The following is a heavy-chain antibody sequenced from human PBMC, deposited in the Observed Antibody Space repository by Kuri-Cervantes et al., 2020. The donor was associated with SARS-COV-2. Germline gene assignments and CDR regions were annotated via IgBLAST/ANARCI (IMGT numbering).Heavy chain of an antibody. Sequence: SETRSLTCAVYGGSFSGYYWSWIRQPPGKGLGWIGEINHSGSTNYNPSLKSRVTISVDTSKNQFSLKLSSVTAADTAVYYCASPGYSSGWDEYFQHWGQGTLVTVSS. V-gene: IGHV4-34*01. CDR3: ASPGYSSGWDEYFQH. J-gene: IGHJ1*01. D-gene: IGHD6-19*01. CDR2: INHSGST. CDR1: GGSFSGYY.